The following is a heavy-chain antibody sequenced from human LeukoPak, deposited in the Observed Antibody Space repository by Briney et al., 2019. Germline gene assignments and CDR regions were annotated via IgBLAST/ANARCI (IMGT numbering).Heavy chain of an antibody. Sequence: ASVKVSCKVSGYTLTELSMHWVRQAPGKGLEWMGGFDPEDGETIYAQKFQGRVTMTEDTSTDTAYMERSSLRSEDTAVYYCATGPRIAAAAVFDPRGQGTLVTVSS. CDR2: FDPEDGET. CDR1: GYTLTELS. J-gene: IGHJ5*02. CDR3: ATGPRIAAAAVFDP. V-gene: IGHV1-24*01. D-gene: IGHD6-13*01.